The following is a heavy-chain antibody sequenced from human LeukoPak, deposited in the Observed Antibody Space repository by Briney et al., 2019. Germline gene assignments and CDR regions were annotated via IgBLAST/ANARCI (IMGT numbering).Heavy chain of an antibody. V-gene: IGHV1-69*05. CDR1: GGIFSSYA. Sequence: GSSVKVSCKASGGIFSSYAISWVRQAPGQGLEWVGRIIPIFGTANYAQKFQGRVTITTDESTSTAYMELSSLRSEDKAVYYCARRRESSGLIFDYWGQGTLVTVSS. CDR3: ARRRESSGLIFDY. CDR2: IIPIFGTA. D-gene: IGHD6-19*01. J-gene: IGHJ4*02.